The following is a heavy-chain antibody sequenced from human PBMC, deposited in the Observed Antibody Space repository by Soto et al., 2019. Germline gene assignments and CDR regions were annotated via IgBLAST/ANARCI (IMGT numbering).Heavy chain of an antibody. CDR1: GGSISSGGYY. CDR2: IYYSGST. CDR3: ARSLAAAGVVWRRVGWFDP. D-gene: IGHD6-13*01. Sequence: QVQLQESGPGLVKPSQTLSLTCTVSGGSISSGGYYWSWIRQHPGKGLEWMGYIYYSGSTYYNPSLKSRVTISVDTSKNQFSLKLSSVTAADTAVYYCARSLAAAGVVWRRVGWFDPWGQGTLVTVSS. V-gene: IGHV4-31*03. J-gene: IGHJ5*02.